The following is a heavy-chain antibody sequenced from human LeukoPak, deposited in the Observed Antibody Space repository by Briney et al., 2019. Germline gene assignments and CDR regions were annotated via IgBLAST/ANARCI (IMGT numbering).Heavy chain of an antibody. CDR1: GGSFSGYY. V-gene: IGHV4-34*12. D-gene: IGHD3-22*01. Sequence: SETLSLTCAVYGGSFSGYYWSWIRQPPGKALEWIGNIFYSGSTYYSPSLKSRVTISLDTSRNQFSLKLNSVTAADTAVYYCAKSNGYGLIDIWGQGTMVTVSS. CDR3: AKSNGYGLIDI. J-gene: IGHJ3*02. CDR2: IFYSGST.